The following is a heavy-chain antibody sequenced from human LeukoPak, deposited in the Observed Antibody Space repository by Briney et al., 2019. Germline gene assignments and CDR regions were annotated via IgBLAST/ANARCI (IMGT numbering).Heavy chain of an antibody. Sequence: SGPTLVNPTQTLTLTRTSSGFSLSTSGVGVGWIRQPPGKALEWLALIYWDDEKQYSPSLKSRLTITKDTSKNQVVLTMTNMDSVETATYYCAHRMRGYFDYWGQGTLVTVSS. CDR1: GFSLSTSGVG. CDR3: AHRMRGYFDY. J-gene: IGHJ4*02. V-gene: IGHV2-5*02. D-gene: IGHD2-8*01. CDR2: IYWDDEK.